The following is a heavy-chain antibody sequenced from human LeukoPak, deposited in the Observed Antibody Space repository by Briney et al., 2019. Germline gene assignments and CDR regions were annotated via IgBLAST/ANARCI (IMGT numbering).Heavy chain of an antibody. J-gene: IGHJ4*02. D-gene: IGHD3-22*01. CDR3: ARAGITMIAAPDY. Sequence: SETLSLTCTVSGGSISSSSYYWGWIRQPPGKGLEWIGSIYYSGSTYYNPSLKSRVTISVDTSKNQFSLKLSSVTAADTAVYYCARAGITMIAAPDYWGQGTLVTVSS. CDR1: GGSISSSSYY. CDR2: IYYSGST. V-gene: IGHV4-39*01.